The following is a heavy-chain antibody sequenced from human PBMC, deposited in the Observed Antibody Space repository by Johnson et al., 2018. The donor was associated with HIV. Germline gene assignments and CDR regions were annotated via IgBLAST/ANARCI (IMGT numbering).Heavy chain of an antibody. J-gene: IGHJ3*02. D-gene: IGHD3-22*01. CDR2: ISYDGSNK. V-gene: IGHV3-30*03. Sequence: QVLLVESGGGVVQPGRSLRLSCAASGFTFSNYGMHWVRQAPGKGLEWVAVISYDGSNKYYADSVKGRFTISRDNSKNTLYLQMNSLRAEDTAVYYCATYYYDSSGYSYAFDIWGQGTMVTVSS. CDR1: GFTFSNYG. CDR3: ATYYYDSSGYSYAFDI.